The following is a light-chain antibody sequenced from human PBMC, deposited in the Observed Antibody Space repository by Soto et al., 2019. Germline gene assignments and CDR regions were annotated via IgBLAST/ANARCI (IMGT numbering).Light chain of an antibody. CDR3: QQCGTSPPGT. V-gene: IGKV3-20*01. J-gene: IGKJ2*01. CDR1: QSVSSNY. CDR2: GAS. Sequence: EVVLTQSPGTLSLSPGERATLSCRASQSVSSNYLAWYQRKPGQAPRLLIYGASSRATGIPDRFSGSGSGTDFTLTISRLEPEDFAVYYCQQCGTSPPGTFGQGTNLEIK.